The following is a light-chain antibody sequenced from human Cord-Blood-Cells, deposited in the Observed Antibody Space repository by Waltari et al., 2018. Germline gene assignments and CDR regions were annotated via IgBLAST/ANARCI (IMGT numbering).Light chain of an antibody. Sequence: ELVLTHSPATLSLSPGERATLSCRASQSVSSYLAWYQQKPGQAPRLLIYDASNRATGIPARFSGSGSGTDFTLTSSSLEPEDFAVYYCQQRSNFTFGPGTKVDIK. CDR1: QSVSSY. CDR3: QQRSNFT. V-gene: IGKV3-11*01. J-gene: IGKJ3*01. CDR2: DAS.